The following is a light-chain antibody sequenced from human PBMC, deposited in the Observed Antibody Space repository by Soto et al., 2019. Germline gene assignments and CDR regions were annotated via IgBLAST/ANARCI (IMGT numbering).Light chain of an antibody. Sequence: DIQMTQSPSTLSASVGDRVTITCRDSQSISSWLAWYQQKPGKAPKRLIYDASSLESGVPSRFSGSGSGTEFTLTIGSMQPDYFATYYCQQYNSYSPWTFGQGTKVEIK. CDR1: QSISSW. CDR2: DAS. J-gene: IGKJ1*01. CDR3: QQYNSYSPWT. V-gene: IGKV1-5*01.